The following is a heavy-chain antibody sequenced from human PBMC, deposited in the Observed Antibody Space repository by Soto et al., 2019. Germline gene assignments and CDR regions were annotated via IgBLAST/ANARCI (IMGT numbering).Heavy chain of an antibody. J-gene: IGHJ5*02. CDR2: LSRSGGAT. D-gene: IGHD1-7*01. CDR1: GFNTRFYS. CDR3: SKGEMSTIRNSFDP. V-gene: IGHV3-23*01. Sequence: TGGSLRLSCTASGFNTRFYSMCWVRQTPGKGLEWVAALSRSGGATYYADSVRGRFTISRDASKDTLFLQMSNLRAEDTALYYCSKGEMSTIRNSFDPWGQGTLVTVSS.